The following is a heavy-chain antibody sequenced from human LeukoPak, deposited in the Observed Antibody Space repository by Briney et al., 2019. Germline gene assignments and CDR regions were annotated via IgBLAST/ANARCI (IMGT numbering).Heavy chain of an antibody. J-gene: IGHJ4*02. Sequence: PGGSLRLSCAASGFIFSNYAITWIRQAPGKGLEWVSEISGSGESTYYGDSVKGRFTISRDNSKNTLYLQMNRLRAGDTAIYYCAREHWDFDYWGQGTLVTVSS. CDR2: ISGSGEST. V-gene: IGHV3-23*01. CDR1: GFIFSNYA. D-gene: IGHD7-27*01. CDR3: AREHWDFDY.